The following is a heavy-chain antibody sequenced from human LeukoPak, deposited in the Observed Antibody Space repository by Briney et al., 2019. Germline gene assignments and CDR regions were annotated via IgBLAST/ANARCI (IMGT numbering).Heavy chain of an antibody. CDR3: AREPPYCGGDCHTDY. CDR1: GFTFSSYS. Sequence: GGSLRLPCAASGFTFSSYSMNWVRQAPGKGLEWVSYISSSSSTIYYADSVKGRFTISRDNAKNSLYLQMNSLRAEDTAVYYCAREPPYCGGDCHTDYWGQGTLVTVSS. V-gene: IGHV3-48*01. J-gene: IGHJ4*02. CDR2: ISSSSSTI. D-gene: IGHD2-21*02.